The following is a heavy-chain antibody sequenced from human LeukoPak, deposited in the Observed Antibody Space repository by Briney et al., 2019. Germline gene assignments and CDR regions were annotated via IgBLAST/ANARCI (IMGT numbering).Heavy chain of an antibody. V-gene: IGHV3-30*18. Sequence: AGGSLRLSCAASGFTFSSYGMHWVRQAPGKGPEWVAVISYDGSNKYYADSVKGRFTISRDNSKNTLYLQMNSLRAEDTAVYYCAKASGYSSSWYLDYWGQGTLVTVSS. CDR3: AKASGYSSSWYLDY. D-gene: IGHD6-13*01. J-gene: IGHJ4*02. CDR2: ISYDGSNK. CDR1: GFTFSSYG.